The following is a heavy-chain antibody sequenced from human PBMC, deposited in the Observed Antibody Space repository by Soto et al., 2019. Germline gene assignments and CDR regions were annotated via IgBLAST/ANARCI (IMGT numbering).Heavy chain of an antibody. D-gene: IGHD6-19*01. V-gene: IGHV5-10-1*01. Sequence: PGESLKISCKGSGYSFTSYWISWVSQMPGKGLEWMGRIDPSDSYTNYSPSFQGHVTISADKSTSTAYLQWSSLKASDTAMYYCARHFAMGPVAEFDYWGQGTLVTVSS. CDR3: ARHFAMGPVAEFDY. CDR1: GYSFTSYW. J-gene: IGHJ4*02. CDR2: IDPSDSYT.